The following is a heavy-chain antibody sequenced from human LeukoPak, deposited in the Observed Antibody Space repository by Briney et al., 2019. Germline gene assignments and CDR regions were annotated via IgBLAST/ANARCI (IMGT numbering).Heavy chain of an antibody. J-gene: IGHJ5*02. CDR3: ARIWAGSGWYEGWFDP. CDR1: GDSISSGDYY. Sequence: NASETLSLTCTVSGDSISSGDYYWSWIRQPAGKGLEWIGRIYTSGSTNYNPSLKSRVTMSVDTSKNQFSLKLRSVTAADTAVYYCARIWAGSGWYEGWFDPWGQGTLVTVSS. CDR2: IYTSGST. V-gene: IGHV4-61*02. D-gene: IGHD6-19*01.